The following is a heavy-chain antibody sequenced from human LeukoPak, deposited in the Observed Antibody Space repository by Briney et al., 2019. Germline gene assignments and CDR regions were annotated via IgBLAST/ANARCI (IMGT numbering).Heavy chain of an antibody. CDR1: GFTFSSYA. D-gene: IGHD2-15*01. CDR2: ISGSGGST. J-gene: IGHJ4*02. V-gene: IGHV3-23*01. CDR3: AKDCSGGSCYGY. Sequence: GGSLRLSCAASGFTFSSYAMSWVRQAPGKGLEWVSAISGSGGSTNYADSVKGRFTISRDNSKNTLYLQMNSLRAEDTAVYYCAKDCSGGSCYGYWGQGTLVTVSS.